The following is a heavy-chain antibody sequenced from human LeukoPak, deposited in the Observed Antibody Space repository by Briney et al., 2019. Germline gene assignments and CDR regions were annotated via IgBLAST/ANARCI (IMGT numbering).Heavy chain of an antibody. CDR3: ARGATSAILRYFDWLLRYWFDP. CDR1: GYTFTSYD. CDR2: MNPNSGNT. V-gene: IGHV1-8*01. Sequence: ASVKVSCKAPGYTFTSYDINWVRQATGQGLEWMGWMNPNSGNTGYAQKFQGRVTMTRNTSISTAYMELSSLRSEDTAVYYCARGATSAILRYFDWLLRYWFDPWGQGTPVTVSS. D-gene: IGHD3-9*01. J-gene: IGHJ5*02.